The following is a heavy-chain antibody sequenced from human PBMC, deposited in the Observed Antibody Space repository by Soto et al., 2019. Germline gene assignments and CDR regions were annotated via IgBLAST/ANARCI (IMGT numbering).Heavy chain of an antibody. CDR3: TKDTTAYNFYY. J-gene: IGHJ4*02. Sequence: SETLSLTCKVSGGSISNHHWSWIRQPPGKGLEWIGFISYTGSTNYNPSLNSRVTISVDTSKNQFSLKLTSVTAADTAVYYCTKDTTAYNFYYWGQGTLVTVSS. CDR1: GGSISNHH. D-gene: IGHD1-1*01. CDR2: ISYTGST. V-gene: IGHV4-59*11.